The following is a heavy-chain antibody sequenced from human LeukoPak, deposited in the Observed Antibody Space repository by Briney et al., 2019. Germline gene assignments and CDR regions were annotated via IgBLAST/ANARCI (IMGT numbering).Heavy chain of an antibody. J-gene: IGHJ4*02. CDR2: ISAYSGNT. CDR1: GYTFTSYG. V-gene: IGHV1-18*01. D-gene: IGHD3-22*01. Sequence: ASVKVSCKASGYTFTSYGISWVRQAPGQGLEWMGWISAYSGNTNYAQKLQGRVTMATDTSTSTAYMELRSLRSDDTAVYYCARSDYYDSSGYYLSFDYWGQGTLVTVSS. CDR3: ARSDYYDSSGYYLSFDY.